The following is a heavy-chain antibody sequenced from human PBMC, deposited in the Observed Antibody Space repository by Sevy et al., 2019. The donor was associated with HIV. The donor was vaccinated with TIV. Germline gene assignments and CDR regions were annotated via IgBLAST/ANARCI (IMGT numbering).Heavy chain of an antibody. J-gene: IGHJ4*02. CDR1: GVSISNYY. Sequence: SETLSLTCTVSGVSISNYYWAWIRQPPGKGLECVGFSGSTNYNPSLKSRVTTSVDTSKNHFSLKLSSVTVADTAIYYCARVGPNQHQLDYFDYWGQGTLVTVSS. CDR3: ARVGPNQHQLDYFDY. V-gene: IGHV4-59*01. D-gene: IGHD6-13*01. CDR2: SGST.